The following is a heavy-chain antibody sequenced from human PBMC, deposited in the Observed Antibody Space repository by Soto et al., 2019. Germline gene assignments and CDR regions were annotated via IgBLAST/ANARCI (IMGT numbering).Heavy chain of an antibody. V-gene: IGHV4-59*08. CDR2: IYYSGST. J-gene: IGHJ4*02. CDR3: ARNYGDYVDY. Sequence: SETLSLTCTVSGGSISSYYWSWIRQPPGKGLECIGYIYYSGSTNYNPSLKSRVNISVDTSKNQFSLKLSSVTAADTAVYYCARNYGDYVDYWGQGTLVTVSS. CDR1: GGSISSYY. D-gene: IGHD4-17*01.